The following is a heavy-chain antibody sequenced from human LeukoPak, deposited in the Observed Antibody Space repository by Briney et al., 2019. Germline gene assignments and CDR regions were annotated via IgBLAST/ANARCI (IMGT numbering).Heavy chain of an antibody. CDR3: ARGQWGQQLVQSPYYYGMDV. CDR1: GYTFTSYD. Sequence: ASVKVSCKASGYTFTSYDINWVRRATGQGLEWMGWMNPNSGNTGYAQKFQGRVTMTRNTSISTAYMELSSLRSEDTAVYYCARGQWGQQLVQSPYYYGMDVWGQGTTVTVSS. V-gene: IGHV1-8*01. CDR2: MNPNSGNT. D-gene: IGHD6-13*01. J-gene: IGHJ6*02.